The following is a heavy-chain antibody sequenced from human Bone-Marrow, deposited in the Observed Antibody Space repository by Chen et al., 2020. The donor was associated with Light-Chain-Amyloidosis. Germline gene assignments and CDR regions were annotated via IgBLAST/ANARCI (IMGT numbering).Heavy chain of an antibody. CDR1: GDSIRGTNYY. D-gene: IGHD6-13*01. V-gene: IGHV4-39*07. Sequence: QLQLQESGPGLVKPSETLSLTCTASGDSIRGTNYYWGWIRQPPGEGLEWIGTISYDGYTYYNPSLKSRVTISLDTSKNQVSLKLSSVTAADTAVYYCAREIRLATPAAVTPDYWGQGTLVTVSS. CDR2: ISYDGYT. J-gene: IGHJ4*02. CDR3: AREIRLATPAAVTPDY.